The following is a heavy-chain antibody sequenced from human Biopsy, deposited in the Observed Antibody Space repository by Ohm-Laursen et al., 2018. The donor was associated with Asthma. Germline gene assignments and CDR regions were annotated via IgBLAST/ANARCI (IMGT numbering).Heavy chain of an antibody. CDR2: ISWNSGSI. V-gene: IGHV3-9*01. D-gene: IGHD2-21*01. CDR1: GFTFDDYG. J-gene: IGHJ4*02. Sequence: SLRLSCSASGFTFDDYGMHWVRQAPGKGLEWVSGISWNSGSIGYADSVKGRFAISRDNAKNSLYLQMNSLRVEDTALYYCAKATLGDIGKDYWGQGTLVTVSS. CDR3: AKATLGDIGKDY.